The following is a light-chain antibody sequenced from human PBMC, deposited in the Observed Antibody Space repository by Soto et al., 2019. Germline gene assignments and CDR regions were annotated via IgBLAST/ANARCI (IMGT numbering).Light chain of an antibody. CDR2: EVS. CDR1: SCNVGAYNY. V-gene: IGLV2-14*01. Sequence: QCALTQPASVSGSPGQSITISCAGTSCNVGAYNYVAWYQQHPGKAPRLMIYEVSNRPSGVSDRFSGSKSGNTASLSISGLQAEDEADYYCSSYTTRYTHVFGTGTKLTDL. CDR3: SSYTTRYTHV. J-gene: IGLJ1*01.